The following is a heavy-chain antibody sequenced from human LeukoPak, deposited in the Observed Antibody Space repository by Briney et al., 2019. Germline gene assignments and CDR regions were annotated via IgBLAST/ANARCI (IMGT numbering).Heavy chain of an antibody. Sequence: GASVKVSCKASGYTFTSYGISWVRQAPGQGLEWMGWISAYNGNTNYAQKLQARVTMTTDTSTSTAYMELRSLRSDDTAVYYCARVFGIPSAALWFGGGMDVWGQGTTVTVSS. D-gene: IGHD3-10*01. V-gene: IGHV1-18*01. CDR3: ARVFGIPSAALWFGGGMDV. CDR2: ISAYNGNT. J-gene: IGHJ6*02. CDR1: GYTFTSYG.